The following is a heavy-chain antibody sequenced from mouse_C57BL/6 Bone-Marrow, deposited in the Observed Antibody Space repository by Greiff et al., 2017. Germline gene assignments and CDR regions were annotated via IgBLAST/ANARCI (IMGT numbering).Heavy chain of an antibody. CDR1: GFNFTDYY. V-gene: IGHV14-1*01. CDR3: TPGGVAPDY. J-gene: IGHJ2*01. CDR2: IDPEDGDT. Sequence: VQLQQSGAELVKPGASVKLSCTASGFNFTDYYMHWVKQRPEQGLEWIGRIDPEDGDTDYAPKFQGKATMTADTSSTTAYLQLSSLTSEDTAVYYCTPGGVAPDYWGQGTTLTVSS. D-gene: IGHD1-1*01.